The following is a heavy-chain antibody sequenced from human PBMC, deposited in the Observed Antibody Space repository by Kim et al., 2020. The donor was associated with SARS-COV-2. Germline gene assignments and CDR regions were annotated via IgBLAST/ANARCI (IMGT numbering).Heavy chain of an antibody. Sequence: GESLRLSCAASGFTFSSYAMHWVRQAPGKGLEWVAVISYDGSNKYYADSVKGRFTISRDNSKNTLYLQMNSLRAEDTAVYYCARGLGGYKTYFDYWGQGTLVTVSS. CDR3: ARGLGGYKTYFDY. V-gene: IGHV3-30*04. CDR2: ISYDGSNK. D-gene: IGHD5-12*01. CDR1: GFTFSSYA. J-gene: IGHJ4*02.